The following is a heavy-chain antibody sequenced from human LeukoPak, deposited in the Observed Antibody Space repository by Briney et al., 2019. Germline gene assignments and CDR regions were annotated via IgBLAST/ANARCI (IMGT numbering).Heavy chain of an antibody. D-gene: IGHD3-10*01. Sequence: PSETLSLTCTVSGGSISSYYWSWIRQPPGKGLEWIGYMHYSGSTNHNPSPKSRVTISVDTSKNQFSLTLTSVTAADTAVYYCARHANYYGSGSYLNWFDPWGQGTLVTVSS. CDR3: ARHANYYGSGSYLNWFDP. CDR1: GGSISSYY. CDR2: MHYSGST. J-gene: IGHJ5*02. V-gene: IGHV4-59*08.